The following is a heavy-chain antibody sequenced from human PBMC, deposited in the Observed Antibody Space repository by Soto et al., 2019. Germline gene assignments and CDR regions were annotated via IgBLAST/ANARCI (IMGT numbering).Heavy chain of an antibody. V-gene: IGHV4-39*01. D-gene: IGHD2-15*01. CDR2: VYYSGGA. CDR1: GGSIHNSHSF. CDR3: GRVVDGPTRHTDLDS. J-gene: IGHJ4*02. Sequence: SETLSLTCAVSGGSIHNSHSFWGWIRQPPGKGLEFIGSVYYSGGAYYNPSLESRVTVSVDPSKNQFSLRLNSVTATATAVYYCGRVVDGPTRHTDLDSWGPGTLVPVSS.